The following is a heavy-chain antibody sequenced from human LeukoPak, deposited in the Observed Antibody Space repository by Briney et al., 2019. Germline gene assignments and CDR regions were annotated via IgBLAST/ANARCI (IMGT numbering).Heavy chain of an antibody. J-gene: IGHJ4*02. CDR3: AGGGRRRYYFDY. D-gene: IGHD1-26*01. Sequence: LSLTCAVYGGSFSGYYWSWIRQPPGKGLEWVSYISSSGSTIYYADSVKGRFTISRDNAKNSLYLQMNSLRAEDTAVYYCAGGGRRRYYFDYWGQGTLVTVSS. CDR2: ISSSGSTI. V-gene: IGHV3-11*01. CDR1: GGSFSGYY.